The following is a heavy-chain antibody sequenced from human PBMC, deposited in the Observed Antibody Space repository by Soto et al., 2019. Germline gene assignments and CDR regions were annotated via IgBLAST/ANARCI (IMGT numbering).Heavy chain of an antibody. D-gene: IGHD4-4*01. CDR3: TTTTTVSYSYGMDV. Sequence: GGSLRLSCAASGFTFSNAWMSWVRQAPGKGLEWVGRIKSKTDGGTTDYAAPVKGRFTISRDDSKNTLYLQMNSLKTEDTAVYYCTTTTTVSYSYGMDVWGQGTTGTASS. V-gene: IGHV3-15*01. J-gene: IGHJ6*02. CDR1: GFTFSNAW. CDR2: IKSKTDGGTT.